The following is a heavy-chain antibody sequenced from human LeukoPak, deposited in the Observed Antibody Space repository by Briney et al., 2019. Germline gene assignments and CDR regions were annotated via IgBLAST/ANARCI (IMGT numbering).Heavy chain of an antibody. CDR1: NGSISSYY. CDR2: IYTSGST. J-gene: IGHJ4*02. D-gene: IGHD2/OR15-2a*01. CDR3: ARGDFYRYYFDY. Sequence: NPSETLSLTCTVSNGSISSYYWSWIRQPPGEGLERIGYIYTSGSTNYNPSLKSRVTISLDTSNNQFSLKLSSVTAADTAVYYCARGDFYRYYFDYWGQGTLVTVSS. V-gene: IGHV4-4*09.